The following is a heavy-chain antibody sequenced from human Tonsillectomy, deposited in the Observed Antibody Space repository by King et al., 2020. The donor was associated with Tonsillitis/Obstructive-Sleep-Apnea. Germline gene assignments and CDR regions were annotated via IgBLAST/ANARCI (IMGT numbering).Heavy chain of an antibody. J-gene: IGHJ3*02. CDR1: GYTFTSYG. Sequence: QLVQSGAEVKKPGASVKVSCKASGYTFTSYGISWVRQAPGQGLEWMGWISAYNGNTNYAQKLQGRVTMTTDTSTSTAYMELRSLRSDDPAVYYCERDWGVDIVATAATFDIWGQGTMVTVSS. CDR2: ISAYNGNT. CDR3: ERDWGVDIVATAATFDI. V-gene: IGHV1-18*01. D-gene: IGHD5-12*01.